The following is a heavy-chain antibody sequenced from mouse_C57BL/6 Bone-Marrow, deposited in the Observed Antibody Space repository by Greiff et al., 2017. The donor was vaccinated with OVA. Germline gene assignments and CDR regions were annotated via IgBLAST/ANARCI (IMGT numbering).Heavy chain of an antibody. D-gene: IGHD1-1*01. V-gene: IGHV1-82*01. Sequence: VQLQQSGPELVKPGASVKISCKASGYAFSSSWMNWVKQRPGKGLEWIGRISPGDGDTNYNGKFKGKATLTADKSSSTAYMQLSRLTSEDSAVYFCARIYYYGSSYFDYWGQGTTLTVSS. CDR1: GYAFSSSW. CDR2: ISPGDGDT. CDR3: ARIYYYGSSYFDY. J-gene: IGHJ2*01.